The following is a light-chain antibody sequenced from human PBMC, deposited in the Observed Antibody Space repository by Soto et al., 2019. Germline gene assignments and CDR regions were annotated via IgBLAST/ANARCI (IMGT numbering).Light chain of an antibody. V-gene: IGKV3-20*01. Sequence: EIVLTQSPGTLSLSPGERATLSCRASQSVSNNYLAWHQQKPGQAPRLLIYGASNRATGIPDRFSGSGSGTDFTLTTSRLEHEAFAVYYCQQYGSSGTFGQGTKVDIK. CDR1: QSVSNNY. J-gene: IGKJ1*01. CDR3: QQYGSSGT. CDR2: GAS.